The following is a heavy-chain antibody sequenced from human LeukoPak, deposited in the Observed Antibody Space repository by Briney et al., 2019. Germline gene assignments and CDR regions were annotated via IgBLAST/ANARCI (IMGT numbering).Heavy chain of an antibody. CDR1: GGSISSSSDY. CDR2: MLYSGST. V-gene: IGHV4-39*01. CDR3: ARHIYSGSYSRWFDP. D-gene: IGHD1-26*01. J-gene: IGHJ5*02. Sequence: SETLSLTCTVSGGSISSSSDYWAWIRQPPGKGLEWIGSMLYSGSTYYNSSLKSRATVSVDTSKNQFSLKLSSVTAADTAVYYCARHIYSGSYSRWFDPWGQGTLVTVSS.